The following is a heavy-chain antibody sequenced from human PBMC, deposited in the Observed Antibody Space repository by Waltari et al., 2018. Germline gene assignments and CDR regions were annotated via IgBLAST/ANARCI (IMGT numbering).Heavy chain of an antibody. J-gene: IGHJ4*02. V-gene: IGHV3-53*01. Sequence: EVQLVESGGGLIPPGVSLRLSCAASGFTGTSNHTTWCRPAPGKGLEWVSGIYAGSGGTFYAESVKGRFTVSRDNSKNTLYLDLNSLTAEDSAVYYCARAGLGSPLQWQQLLDSWGRGTLVTVSS. CDR3: ARAGLGSPLQWQQLLDS. D-gene: IGHD5-12*01. CDR1: GFTGTSNH. CDR2: IYAGSGGT.